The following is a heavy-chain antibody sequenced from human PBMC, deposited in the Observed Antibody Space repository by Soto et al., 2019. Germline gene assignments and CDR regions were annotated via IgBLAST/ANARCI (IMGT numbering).Heavy chain of an antibody. CDR1: GFTFSSYA. Sequence: EVQLLESGGGLVQPGGSLRLSCAASGFTFSSYAMSWVRQAPGKGLEWVSAISGSGGSTYYADSVKGRFTISRDNSKNTLYLQMNSQRAEDTAVYYCASTRKNSSSWYYFDYWGQGTLVTVSS. V-gene: IGHV3-23*01. CDR2: ISGSGGST. D-gene: IGHD6-13*01. J-gene: IGHJ4*02. CDR3: ASTRKNSSSWYYFDY.